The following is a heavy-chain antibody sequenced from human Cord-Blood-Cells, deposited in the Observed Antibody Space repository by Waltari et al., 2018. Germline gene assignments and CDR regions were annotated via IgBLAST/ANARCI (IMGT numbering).Heavy chain of an antibody. CDR1: GGSISSGGYS. D-gene: IGHD2-2*02. Sequence: QLQLQESGSGLVKPSQTLSLTCAVSGGSISSGGYSWSWLRQPPGKGLEWIGYIYHSGSTYYNPSLKSRVTISVDRSKNQFSLKLSSVTAADTAVYYCARAVESYCSSTSCYTYYFDYWGQGTLVTVSS. CDR2: IYHSGST. J-gene: IGHJ4*02. CDR3: ARAVESYCSSTSCYTYYFDY. V-gene: IGHV4-30-2*01.